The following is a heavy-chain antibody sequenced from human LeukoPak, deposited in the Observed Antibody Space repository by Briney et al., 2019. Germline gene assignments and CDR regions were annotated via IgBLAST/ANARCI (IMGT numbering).Heavy chain of an antibody. CDR3: ARSAAGTYY. D-gene: IGHD1-1*01. V-gene: IGHV3-74*01. CDR1: GFTFSGYW. CDR2: INSDGSYT. Sequence: GGSLRLSCAASGFTFSGYWMHWVRQAPGKGLVWVSRINSDGSYTNYADSVKGRFTISRDNAKNTLYLQMNSLRAEDTAVYYCARSAAGTYYWGQGTLVTVSS. J-gene: IGHJ4*02.